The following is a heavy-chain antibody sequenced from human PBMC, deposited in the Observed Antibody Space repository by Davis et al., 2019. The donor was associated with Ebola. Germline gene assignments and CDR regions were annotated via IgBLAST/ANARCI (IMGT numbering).Heavy chain of an antibody. Sequence: GGSLRLSCAASGFTFSSYAMSWVRQAPGKGLEWVSTIGGSGGSTYYADSVKGRFTISRDNSKDTLYLQMNSLKTEDTAVYYCNAGIVVVVAATPFDYWGQGTLVTVSS. D-gene: IGHD2-15*01. CDR2: IGGSGGST. J-gene: IGHJ4*02. CDR1: GFTFSSYA. CDR3: NAGIVVVVAATPFDY. V-gene: IGHV3-23*01.